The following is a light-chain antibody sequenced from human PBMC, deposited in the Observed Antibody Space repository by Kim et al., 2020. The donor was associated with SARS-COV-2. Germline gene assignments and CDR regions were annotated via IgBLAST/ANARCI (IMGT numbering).Light chain of an antibody. Sequence: NIMLSQSHSVSGSPGKTVTISCTRSSDKIGSAYVQWYQQRPGSAPTTVIYEDNQRPSGVPDRCSGSIDRSSNSASLTISGLKSEDEADYYCQSYDNNYRAVFGGGTQLTVL. CDR3: QSYDNNYRAV. J-gene: IGLJ2*01. CDR2: EDN. V-gene: IGLV6-57*04. CDR1: SDKIGSAY.